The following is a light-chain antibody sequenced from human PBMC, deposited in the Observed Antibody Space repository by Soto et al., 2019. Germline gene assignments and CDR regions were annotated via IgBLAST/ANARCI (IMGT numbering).Light chain of an antibody. J-gene: IGLJ3*02. CDR3: QSYDSSLSASV. V-gene: IGLV1-40*01. CDR1: SSNIGAGSD. CDR2: GDT. Sequence: QTVVTQPPSVSGVSGQRVTISCTGSSSNIGAGSDVHWYQQLPGTAPKLLIAGDTTRPSGVPDRFSGSKSGASASLAITGLRAEDEADYYCQSYDSSLSASVFGGGTKLTV.